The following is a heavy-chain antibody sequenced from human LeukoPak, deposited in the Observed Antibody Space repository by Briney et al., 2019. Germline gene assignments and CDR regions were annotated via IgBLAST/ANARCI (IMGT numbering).Heavy chain of an antibody. CDR3: TYLRTPYYNDKWVDP. D-gene: IGHD3/OR15-3a*01. Sequence: GGSLRLSCAVSGFTLTSWSMNWVRQAPGKGVEWLSYISSGGSPIYYADSVKGRFTISRDDAKHLVYLQMNSLRAEDTAVYYCTYLRTPYYNDKWVDPWGQGALVTVSS. V-gene: IGHV3-48*04. CDR1: GFTLTSWS. J-gene: IGHJ5*02. CDR2: ISSGGSPI.